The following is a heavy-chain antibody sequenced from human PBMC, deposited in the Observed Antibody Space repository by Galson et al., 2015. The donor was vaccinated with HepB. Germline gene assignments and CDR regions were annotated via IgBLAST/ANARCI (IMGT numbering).Heavy chain of an antibody. Sequence: SLRLSCAASGFTFSSYAMSWVRQAPGKGLEWVSAISGSGGSTYYADSVKGRFTISRDNSKNTLYLQMNSLRAEDTAVYYCAKDWEQLALRAPGDYYGMDVWGQGTTVTVSS. J-gene: IGHJ6*02. D-gene: IGHD6-6*01. V-gene: IGHV3-23*01. CDR3: AKDWEQLALRAPGDYYGMDV. CDR2: ISGSGGST. CDR1: GFTFSSYA.